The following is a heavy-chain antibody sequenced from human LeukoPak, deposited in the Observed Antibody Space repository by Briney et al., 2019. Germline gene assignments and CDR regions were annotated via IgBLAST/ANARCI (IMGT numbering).Heavy chain of an antibody. CDR2: ISAYNGNT. CDR3: ARAGVHWSGYYLPGLYFDY. V-gene: IGHV1-18*01. Sequence: ASVKVSCKASGYTFTSYGISWVRQAPGQGLEWMGWISAYNGNTSYAQKVQGRVTMTTDTSTSTAYMELRSLRSDDTAVYYCARAGVHWSGYYLPGLYFDYWGQGTLVTVSS. D-gene: IGHD3-3*01. CDR1: GYTFTSYG. J-gene: IGHJ4*02.